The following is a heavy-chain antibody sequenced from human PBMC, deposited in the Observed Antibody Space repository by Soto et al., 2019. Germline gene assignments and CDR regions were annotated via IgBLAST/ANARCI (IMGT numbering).Heavy chain of an antibody. CDR3: AREQSYYDFLTGYFYDWFDP. J-gene: IGHJ5*02. CDR1: GGSFSGYS. CDR2: VNHSGST. D-gene: IGHD3-9*01. Sequence: PSETLSLTCAVYGGSFSGYSCSWIRQPPGKGLEWIGEVNHSGSTNYNPSLKSRVTISLDTSKNQFSLKLNSVTAADTAVYYCAREQSYYDFLTGYFYDWFDPWGKGTLVTVSS. V-gene: IGHV4-34*01.